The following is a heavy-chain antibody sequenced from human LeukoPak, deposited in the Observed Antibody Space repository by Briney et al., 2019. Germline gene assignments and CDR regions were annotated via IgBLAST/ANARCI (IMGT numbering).Heavy chain of an antibody. CDR3: VRGEVGDFDS. J-gene: IGHJ4*02. V-gene: IGHV4-38-2*01. D-gene: IGHD1-26*01. Sequence: PSETLSLTCAVSGYSISRGYYWGWVRQSPGKRPQWLGSVHESGSSHHNPSLRSRVTIELDTSENEFSLTLTSVTAADSGTYYCVRGEVGDFDSWGQGNLVIVSS. CDR1: GYSISRGYY. CDR2: VHESGSS.